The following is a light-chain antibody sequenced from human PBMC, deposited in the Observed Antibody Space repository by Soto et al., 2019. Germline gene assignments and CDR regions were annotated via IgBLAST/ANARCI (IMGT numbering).Light chain of an antibody. Sequence: QSVLTQPPSASGTPGQRVTISCSGSSSNIGSKYVYWYQQLPGTAPKLLMYRNNQRPSGVPDRFSGSKSGTSASLAISGRRSEEGVDYYCASWVAGGSARAFGGGTKLPAL. J-gene: IGLJ2*01. CDR2: RNN. V-gene: IGLV1-47*01. CDR3: ASWVAGGSARA. CDR1: SSNIGSKY.